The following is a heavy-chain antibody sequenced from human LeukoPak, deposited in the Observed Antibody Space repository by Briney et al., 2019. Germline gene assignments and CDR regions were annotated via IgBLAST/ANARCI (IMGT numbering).Heavy chain of an antibody. V-gene: IGHV4-4*02. CDR3: ARGGYPALPKI. J-gene: IGHJ4*02. CDR1: GGSVSSTNW. Sequence: PSETLSLTCAVSGGSVSSTNWWTWFRQPPGKGLEWIGEVHLDGRTNYNPSLTGRLTMSVDLYENHISLKLTSVTAADTAVYYCARGGYPALPKIWGQGTLVTVSS. D-gene: IGHD1-1*01. CDR2: VHLDGRT.